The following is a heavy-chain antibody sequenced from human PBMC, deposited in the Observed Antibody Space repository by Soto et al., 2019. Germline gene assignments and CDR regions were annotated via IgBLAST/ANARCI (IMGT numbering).Heavy chain of an antibody. D-gene: IGHD3-10*01. CDR2: ISYDGSNK. J-gene: IGHJ5*02. Sequence: GGSLRLSCAASGFTFSSYAMHWVRQAPGKGLEWVAVISYDGSNKYYADSVKGRFTISRDNSKNTLYLQMNSLRAEDTAVYYCARGPPAGYDWIGGLDPWGQGTLVTVSS. CDR1: GFTFSSYA. V-gene: IGHV3-30-3*01. CDR3: ARGPPAGYDWIGGLDP.